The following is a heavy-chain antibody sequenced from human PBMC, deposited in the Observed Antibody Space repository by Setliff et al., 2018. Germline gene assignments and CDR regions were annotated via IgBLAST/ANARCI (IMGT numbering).Heavy chain of an antibody. CDR1: IFSMYK. J-gene: IGHJ4*02. CDR3: ARTGTYRYFDY. Sequence: IFSMYKMSWVRQAPGKGLEWIGRIYYRGDTYYNASLKGRLTISVDTAQNQFSLKLTSVTAADTAVYYCARTGTYRYFDYWGQGTRVTVSS. D-gene: IGHD1-1*01. CDR2: IYYRGDT. V-gene: IGHV4-39*01.